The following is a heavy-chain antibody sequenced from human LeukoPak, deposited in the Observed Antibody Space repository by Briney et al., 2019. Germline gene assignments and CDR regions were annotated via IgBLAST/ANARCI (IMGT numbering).Heavy chain of an antibody. D-gene: IGHD2/OR15-2a*01. CDR1: GFTFSNAW. CDR2: IKSKTDGGTT. Sequence: GGSLRLSCAASGFTFSNAWMSWVRQAPGKGLEWVGRIKSKTDGGTTDYAAPVKGRFTISRDDSKNTLYLQMNSLKTEDTAVYYCARRSDFRVLYYMDVCGKGTTVTVSS. CDR3: ARRSDFRVLYYMDV. V-gene: IGHV3-15*01. J-gene: IGHJ6*03.